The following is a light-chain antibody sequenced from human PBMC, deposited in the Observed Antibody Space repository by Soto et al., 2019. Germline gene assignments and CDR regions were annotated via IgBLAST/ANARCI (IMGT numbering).Light chain of an antibody. J-gene: IGKJ4*01. CDR2: QAS. Sequence: DIQMTQSPSTLSASVGDRVTITCRASQSVSTSLAWYQRQPGKAPKLLIYQASTLGSGVPSRFSGSGSGTEFTLTISSLQPDDFATYYCQQYYNYPFTFGGGTKVEI. V-gene: IGKV1-5*03. CDR1: QSVSTS. CDR3: QQYYNYPFT.